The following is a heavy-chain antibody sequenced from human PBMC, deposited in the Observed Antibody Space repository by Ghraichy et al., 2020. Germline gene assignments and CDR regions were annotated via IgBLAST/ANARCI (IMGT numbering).Heavy chain of an antibody. CDR1: GGSFSGYY. Sequence: AETLSLTCAVYGGSFSGYYWSWIRQPPGKGLEWIGEINHSGSTNYNPSLKSRVTISVDTSKNQFSLKLSSVTAADTAVYYCARVRLVVVTAKSAFDIWGQGTMVTVSS. J-gene: IGHJ3*02. D-gene: IGHD2-21*02. CDR3: ARVRLVVVTAKSAFDI. CDR2: INHSGST. V-gene: IGHV4-34*01.